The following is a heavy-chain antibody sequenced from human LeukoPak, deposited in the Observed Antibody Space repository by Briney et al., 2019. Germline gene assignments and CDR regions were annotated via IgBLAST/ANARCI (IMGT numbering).Heavy chain of an antibody. CDR1: GGSISSYY. CDR2: IYYSGST. D-gene: IGHD3-16*01. CDR3: ARDGAHKNHYYSYYYMDV. V-gene: IGHV4-59*01. J-gene: IGHJ6*03. Sequence: SETLSLTCTVSGGSISSYYWNWIRQPPGKGLEWIGYIYYSGSTNYNPSLKSRVTISLDTSKNQFSLKLSSVTAADTAVYYCARDGAHKNHYYSYYYMDVWGKGTTVTISS.